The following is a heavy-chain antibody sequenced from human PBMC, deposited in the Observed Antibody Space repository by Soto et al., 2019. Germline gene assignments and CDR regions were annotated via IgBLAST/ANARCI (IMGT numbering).Heavy chain of an antibody. D-gene: IGHD1-26*01. V-gene: IGHV1-69*01. J-gene: IGHJ4*02. Sequence: QVQLVQSGAEVKKPGSSVKVSCKASGSTFSSYAISWVRQAPGQGLEWMGGIIPIFGTANYAQKFQGRVTITADESTSTAYMELSSLRSEDTAVYYCARDALGGATEGDVFDYWGQGTLVTVSS. CDR3: ARDALGGATEGDVFDY. CDR1: GSTFSSYA. CDR2: IIPIFGTA.